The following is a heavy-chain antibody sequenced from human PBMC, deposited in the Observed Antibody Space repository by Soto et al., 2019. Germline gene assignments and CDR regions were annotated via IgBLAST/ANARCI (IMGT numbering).Heavy chain of an antibody. Sequence: PGGSLRLYCAASGFTFSNFAMSWVRQAPGRGLEWVSGISASGRDIHYADSVKDRFTVSRDNSKNTLYLQMNSLRAEDTAIYYCAKGKTSGWYYFDYWGQGALVTVSS. J-gene: IGHJ4*02. D-gene: IGHD6-19*01. CDR3: AKGKTSGWYYFDY. CDR1: GFTFSNFA. V-gene: IGHV3-23*01. CDR2: ISASGRDI.